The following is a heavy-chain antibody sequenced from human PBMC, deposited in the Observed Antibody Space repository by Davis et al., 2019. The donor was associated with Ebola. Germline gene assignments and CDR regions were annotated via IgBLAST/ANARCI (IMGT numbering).Heavy chain of an antibody. CDR2: IYPGDSDT. Sequence: GESLKISCQGSGYSFTSYWIGWVRQMPGKGLEWMGIIYPGDSDTRYSPSFQGQVTISADKSISTAYLQWSSLKASDTAMYYCARAGYYDFSSMDVWGQGTTVTVSS. D-gene: IGHD3-3*01. J-gene: IGHJ6*02. CDR1: GYSFTSYW. V-gene: IGHV5-51*01. CDR3: ARAGYYDFSSMDV.